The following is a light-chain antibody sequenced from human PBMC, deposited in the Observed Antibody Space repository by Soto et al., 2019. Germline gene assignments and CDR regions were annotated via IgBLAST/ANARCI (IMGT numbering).Light chain of an antibody. Sequence: EIVMTQSPATLSVSTGERATLSCRASQSVRSNLAWYQQKPGQAPRLLIYGASTRATGIPARFSGSGSGTEFTLTISSLQSEDFAVYYCQQYNDWPLFGGGTKVEIK. CDR3: QQYNDWPL. V-gene: IGKV3-15*01. CDR1: QSVRSN. J-gene: IGKJ4*01. CDR2: GAS.